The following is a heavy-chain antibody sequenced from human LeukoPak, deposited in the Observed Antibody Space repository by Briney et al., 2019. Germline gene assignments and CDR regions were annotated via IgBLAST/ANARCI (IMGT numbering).Heavy chain of an antibody. CDR2: INPNTGDT. J-gene: IGHJ4*02. D-gene: IGHD3-22*01. Sequence: ASVKVSCKASGYTFTGYYMHWVRQASGQGLEWMGWINPNTGDTNYAQKFQGRVTMTRDTSISTAYMELSRLRSDDTAVYYCARLFQRNELNYYDSSGYSLGYWGQGTLVTVSS. V-gene: IGHV1-2*02. CDR1: GYTFTGYY. CDR3: ARLFQRNELNYYDSSGYSLGY.